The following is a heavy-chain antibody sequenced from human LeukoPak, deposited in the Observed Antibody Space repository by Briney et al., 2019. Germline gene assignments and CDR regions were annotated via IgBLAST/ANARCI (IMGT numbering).Heavy chain of an antibody. J-gene: IGHJ4*02. Sequence: SETLSLTCTVSGGSISSYYWSWIRQPPGKGLEWIASIYYTGSTNYSPSLKSRVTVSVDTSKNQFSLKLSSVTAADTAVYYCARGVHNYYDSSGYFGYWGQGTLVTVSS. D-gene: IGHD3-22*01. CDR2: IYYTGST. CDR1: GGSISSYY. V-gene: IGHV4-59*01. CDR3: ARGVHNYYDSSGYFGY.